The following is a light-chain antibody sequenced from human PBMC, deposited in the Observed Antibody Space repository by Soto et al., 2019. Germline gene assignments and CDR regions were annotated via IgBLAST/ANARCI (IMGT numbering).Light chain of an antibody. CDR3: QQYNCHWT. J-gene: IGKJ1*01. Sequence: DIQMTQSPSTLSASVGDRVTISCRAIQCISRWLAWYQQKPGKAPNLLIYDASSLQSGVPSRFSGSASGTEFSRTSRSLQPDEFATYSCQQYNCHWTFGQGTNVEIK. CDR1: QCISRW. V-gene: IGKV1-5*01. CDR2: DAS.